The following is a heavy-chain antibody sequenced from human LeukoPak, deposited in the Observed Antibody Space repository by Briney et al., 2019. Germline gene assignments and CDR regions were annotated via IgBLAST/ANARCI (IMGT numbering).Heavy chain of an antibody. D-gene: IGHD5-12*01. V-gene: IGHV3-7*01. J-gene: IGHJ4*02. CDR3: ARAGGSGYDDY. CDR2: IKQDGSEK. CDR1: GFTFSSYS. Sequence: GGSLRLSCAASGFTFSSYSMNWVRQAPGKGLEWVANIKQDGSEKYYVDSVKGRFTISRDNAKNSLYLQMNSLRAEDTAVYYCARAGGSGYDDYWGQGTLVTVSS.